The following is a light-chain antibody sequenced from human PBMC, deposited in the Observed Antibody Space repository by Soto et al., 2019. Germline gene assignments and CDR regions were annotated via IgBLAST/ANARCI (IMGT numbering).Light chain of an antibody. CDR3: QQHVDWPIT. V-gene: IGKV3D-20*02. CDR2: AAS. J-gene: IGKJ4*01. Sequence: EIVLTQSPGTLSLSPGERATLSCRASQSVTSNYLAWYQLKPGQAPRLLIYAASTRATGIPARFSGSGSGTDFTLTISSLEPEDFAVYYCQQHVDWPITFGGATKVDIK. CDR1: QSVTSNY.